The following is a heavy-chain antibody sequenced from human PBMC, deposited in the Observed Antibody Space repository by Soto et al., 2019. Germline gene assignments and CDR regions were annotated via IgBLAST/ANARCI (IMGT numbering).Heavy chain of an antibody. CDR3: ARQGSNGAYYYYGMDV. D-gene: IGHD3-16*01. V-gene: IGHV5-51*01. J-gene: IGHJ6*02. CDR1: GYNFPTYW. CDR2: IYPGDSDT. Sequence: PGASLKISCKGSGYNFPTYWIAWVRQMPGKGLEWMGIIYPGDSDTRYSPSFEGQVTISADKSNSTAYLQWSSLKASDTAMYYCARQGSNGAYYYYGMDVWGQGTTVTVSS.